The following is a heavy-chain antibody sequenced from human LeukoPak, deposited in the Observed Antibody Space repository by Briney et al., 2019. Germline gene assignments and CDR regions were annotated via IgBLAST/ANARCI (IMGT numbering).Heavy chain of an antibody. CDR1: GFTFSSYG. CDR2: ISYDGSNK. J-gene: IGHJ4*02. D-gene: IGHD3-3*01. Sequence: GRSLRLSCAASGFTFSSYGMHWVRQAPGKGLEWVAVISYDGSNKYYADSVKGRFTISRDNSKNTLYLQMNSLRAEDAAVYYCARGLYDFWSGYYAWGQGTLVTVSS. V-gene: IGHV3-30*19. CDR3: ARGLYDFWSGYYA.